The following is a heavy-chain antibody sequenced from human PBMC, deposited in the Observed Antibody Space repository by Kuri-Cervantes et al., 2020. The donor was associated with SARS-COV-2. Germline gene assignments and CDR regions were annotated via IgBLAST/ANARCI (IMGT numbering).Heavy chain of an antibody. Sequence: GESLKISCAASGFTFSSYGMHWVRQAPGKGLEWVAFIQYDGSNKYYADSVKGRFTISRDNSKNKLYLQMNSLRAEDTAVYYCAREPQVDSGYDYFDYWGQETLVTVSS. CDR3: AREPQVDSGYDYFDY. D-gene: IGHD5-12*01. V-gene: IGHV3-30*02. CDR1: GFTFSSYG. J-gene: IGHJ4*02. CDR2: IQYDGSNK.